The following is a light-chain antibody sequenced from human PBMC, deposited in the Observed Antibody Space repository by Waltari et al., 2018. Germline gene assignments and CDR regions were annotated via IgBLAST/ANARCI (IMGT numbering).Light chain of an antibody. J-gene: IGLJ1*01. Sequence: QSALTQPASVSGSPGQSIPISCTGTSSDVGTYDYVSWYPQHPGKAPKLLIYDVTQRPSGCAKRFYGYKSGNTASLTISGLQAEEEADYYCSSYTTSSTVYVFGTGTKVTVL. CDR1: SSDVGTYDY. CDR3: SSYTTSSTVYV. CDR2: DVT. V-gene: IGLV2-14*03.